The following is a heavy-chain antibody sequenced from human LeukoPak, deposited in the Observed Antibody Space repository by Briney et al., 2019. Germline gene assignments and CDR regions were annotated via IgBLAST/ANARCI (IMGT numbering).Heavy chain of an antibody. J-gene: IGHJ3*02. CDR2: IIPILGIA. CDR3: ATSPGAFDI. CDR1: GGTFSSYA. Sequence: GASVKVSCKASGGTFSSYAISWVRQAPGQGLEWMGRIIPILGIANYAQKLQGRVTMTTDTSTSTAYMELRSLRSDDTAVYYCATSPGAFDIWGQGTMVTVSS. V-gene: IGHV1-69*04.